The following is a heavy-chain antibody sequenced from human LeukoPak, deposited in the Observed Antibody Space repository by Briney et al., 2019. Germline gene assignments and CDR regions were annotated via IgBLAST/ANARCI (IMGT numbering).Heavy chain of an antibody. V-gene: IGHV3-48*03. CDR1: GFTFSSFE. CDR3: AREGHYYCDY. J-gene: IGHJ4*02. Sequence: GGSLRLSCAASGFTFSSFEMHWVRQDPGKALEWVSYISGSGNSIYYADSVKGRFTISTDNAKSSLYLQLSSLRAAAAALYYYAREGHYYCDYWGQGTLDSVSS. CDR2: ISGSGNSI.